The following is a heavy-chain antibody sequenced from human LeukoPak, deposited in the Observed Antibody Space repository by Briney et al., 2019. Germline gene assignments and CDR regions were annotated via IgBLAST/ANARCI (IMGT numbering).Heavy chain of an antibody. CDR1: GGSISSYY. Sequence: SETLSLTCTVSGGSISSYYWSWIRKPAGKGLEWIGRIYTSGSTNYNPSLKSRVTMSVDTSKNQFSLKLSSVTAADTAVYYCARGKTTVTTRYYYYYMDVWGKGTTVTISS. CDR3: ARGKTTVTTRYYYYYMDV. D-gene: IGHD4-17*01. V-gene: IGHV4-4*07. J-gene: IGHJ6*03. CDR2: IYTSGST.